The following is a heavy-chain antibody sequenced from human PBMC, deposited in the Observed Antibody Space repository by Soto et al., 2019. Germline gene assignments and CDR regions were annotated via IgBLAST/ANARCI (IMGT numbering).Heavy chain of an antibody. CDR3: ARRVTIFGVARDYFDY. D-gene: IGHD3-3*01. J-gene: IGHJ4*02. CDR2: IYYSGST. Sequence: SETLSLACTVSGGSISSYYWSWIRQPPGKGLEWIGYIYYSGSTNYNTSLKSRVTISVDTSKNQFSLNLSSVTAADTAVYYCARRVTIFGVARDYFDYWGQGTLVTVSS. CDR1: GGSISSYY. V-gene: IGHV4-59*01.